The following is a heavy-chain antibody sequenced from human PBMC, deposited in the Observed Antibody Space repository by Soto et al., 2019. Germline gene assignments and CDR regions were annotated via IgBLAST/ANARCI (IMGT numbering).Heavy chain of an antibody. CDR3: AKLQAAAGDTDLPFDY. CDR1: GDSIRSDNW. Sequence: PSETLSLTCAVSGDSIRSDNWWSWVRQPPGKELEWIGEISHGGSTNYNPSLKSRVTMSIDTSKNQFSLQLNSVTASDTAMYYCAKLQAAAGDTDLPFDYWGQGTLVTVSS. J-gene: IGHJ4*02. CDR2: ISHGGST. D-gene: IGHD6-13*01. V-gene: IGHV4-4*02.